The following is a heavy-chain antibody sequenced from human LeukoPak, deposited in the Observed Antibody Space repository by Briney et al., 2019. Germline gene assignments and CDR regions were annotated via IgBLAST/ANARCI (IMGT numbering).Heavy chain of an antibody. CDR1: GFTFSSYA. Sequence: QSGGSLRLSCAASGFTFSSYAMHWVRQAPGKGLEYVSAISSNGGSTYYADSVKGRFTISRDNSKNTLYLQMGSLRAEDMAVYYCARQGQLWSNNVGDSDFDYWGQGTLVTVSS. J-gene: IGHJ4*02. D-gene: IGHD5-18*01. V-gene: IGHV3-64*02. CDR3: ARQGQLWSNNVGDSDFDY. CDR2: ISSNGGST.